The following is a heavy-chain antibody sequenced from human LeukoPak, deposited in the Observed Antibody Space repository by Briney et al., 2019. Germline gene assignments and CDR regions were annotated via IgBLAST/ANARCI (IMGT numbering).Heavy chain of an antibody. D-gene: IGHD3-3*01. J-gene: IGHJ4*02. CDR1: GFTFSSYA. Sequence: GGSLRLSCAASGFTFSSYAMSWVRQAPGEGLEWVSAISGSGGSTYYADSVKGRFTISRDNSKNTLYLQMNSLRAEDTAVYYCANQYYDFWSGYFVRGYFDYWGQGTLVTVSS. CDR2: ISGSGGST. CDR3: ANQYYDFWSGYFVRGYFDY. V-gene: IGHV3-23*01.